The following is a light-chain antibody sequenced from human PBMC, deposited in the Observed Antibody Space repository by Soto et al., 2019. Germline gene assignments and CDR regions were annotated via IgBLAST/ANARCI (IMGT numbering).Light chain of an antibody. CDR2: GES. CDR3: QKYNDWPRT. J-gene: IGKJ1*01. Sequence: EMVLTQSPGTLSVSPGDRVTLSCRASQSVDINLAWYQQRAGQAPRLLIYGESTRATGIPDRLSGSGSGTELTLTISSLQSEDFAVYYCQKYNDWPRTCGQGTKVDIK. V-gene: IGKV3-15*01. CDR1: QSVDIN.